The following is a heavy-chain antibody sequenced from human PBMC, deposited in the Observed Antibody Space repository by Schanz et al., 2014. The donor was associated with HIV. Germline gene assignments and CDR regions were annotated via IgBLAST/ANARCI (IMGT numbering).Heavy chain of an antibody. V-gene: IGHV1-8*01. CDR1: GYTFTSYD. Sequence: QVQLVQSGAEVKKPGASVKVSCKASGYTFTSYDINWVRQATGQGLEWMGWMNPNSGNTGYAQKFQGRVTMSSNTSISTAYMVLRGLRSEDTAVYYCARGEVATIEDKRGDYYYYYTMDVWGQGTTVTVSS. CDR3: ARGEVATIEDKRGDYYYYYTMDV. CDR2: MNPNSGNT. D-gene: IGHD5-12*01. J-gene: IGHJ6*02.